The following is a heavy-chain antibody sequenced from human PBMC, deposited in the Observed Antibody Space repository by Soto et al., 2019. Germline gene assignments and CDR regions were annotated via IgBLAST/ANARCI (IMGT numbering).Heavy chain of an antibody. Sequence: GGSLRLSCVASGFTFSGYGIHWVRQAPGKGLEWVAVISNDGNKQYYADSVKGRFTISRDNSKNTLYLQMDSLRPEDTAVYYCAKEIRVAGDLDYWGHGALVTVSS. J-gene: IGHJ4*01. CDR3: AKEIRVAGDLDY. D-gene: IGHD6-19*01. CDR1: GFTFSGYG. CDR2: ISNDGNKQ. V-gene: IGHV3-30*18.